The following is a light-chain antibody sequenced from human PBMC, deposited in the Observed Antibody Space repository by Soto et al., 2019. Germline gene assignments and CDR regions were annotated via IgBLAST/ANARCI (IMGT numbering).Light chain of an antibody. J-gene: IGKJ3*01. V-gene: IGKV3-20*01. CDR2: GAS. CDR1: QTISNSY. Sequence: EIVLTQSPGTLSLSPGERATLSCRASQTISNSYLAWYQQKPGQAPRLLIYGASSRAIGIPDRFSGSGSGTAFSLTISRLEPEDFAMYYCQQYDRIPQFTFGPGINVDIK. CDR3: QQYDRIPQFT.